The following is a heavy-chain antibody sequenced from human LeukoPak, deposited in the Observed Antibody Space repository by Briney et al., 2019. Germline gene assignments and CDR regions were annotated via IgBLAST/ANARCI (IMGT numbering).Heavy chain of an antibody. CDR3: ARNLEPTRGWFDP. Sequence: ASVKVSCKASGYTFTSYDINWVRQATGQGLEWMGWINPNSGGTNYAQKFQGRVTMTRDTSISTAYMELSRLRSDDTAVYYCARNLEPTRGWFDPWGQGTLVTVSS. J-gene: IGHJ5*02. CDR2: INPNSGGT. V-gene: IGHV1-2*02. D-gene: IGHD3-3*01. CDR1: GYTFTSYD.